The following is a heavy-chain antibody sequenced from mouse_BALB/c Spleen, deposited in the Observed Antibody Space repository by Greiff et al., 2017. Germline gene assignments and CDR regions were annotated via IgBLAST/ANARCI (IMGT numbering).Heavy chain of an antibody. D-gene: IGHD2-3*01. CDR2: IYPGDGDT. J-gene: IGHJ4*01. Sequence: QVQLKESGPELVKPGASVKISCKASGYAFSSSWMNWVKQRPGQGLEWIGLIYPGDGDTNYNGKFKGKDTLTADKSSSTAYMQLSSLTSVDSAVYYCATSEDGYSYYAMDYWGQGTSVTVSA. CDR1: GYAFSSSW. V-gene: IGHV1-80*01. CDR3: ATSEDGYSYYAMDY.